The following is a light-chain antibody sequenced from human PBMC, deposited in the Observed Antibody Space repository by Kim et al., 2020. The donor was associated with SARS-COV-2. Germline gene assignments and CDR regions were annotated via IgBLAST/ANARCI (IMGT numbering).Light chain of an antibody. Sequence: SYELTQPPSVSVSPGQTASITCSGDKLGEKYACWYQQKPGQSPVLVIYQDTKRPSGIPERFSGSNSGNTATLTISGTQAMEEADYYCQTWDSITVVFGGG. CDR1: KLGEKY. J-gene: IGLJ2*01. CDR3: QTWDSITVV. CDR2: QDT. V-gene: IGLV3-1*01.